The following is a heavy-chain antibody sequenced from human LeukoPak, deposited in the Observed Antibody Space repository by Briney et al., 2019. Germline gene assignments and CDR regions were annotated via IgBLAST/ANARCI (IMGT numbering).Heavy chain of an antibody. CDR1: GDSISSGSYY. CDR3: ARASGSGRYYYYYYMDV. Sequence: SQTLSLTCTVSGDSISSGSYYWSWIRQPAGKGLEWIGRIYTSGSTNYNPSLKSRVTMSVDTSKNQFSLKLSSVTAADTAVYYCARASGSGRYYYYYYMDVWGKGTTVTISS. V-gene: IGHV4-61*02. D-gene: IGHD3-10*01. CDR2: IYTSGST. J-gene: IGHJ6*03.